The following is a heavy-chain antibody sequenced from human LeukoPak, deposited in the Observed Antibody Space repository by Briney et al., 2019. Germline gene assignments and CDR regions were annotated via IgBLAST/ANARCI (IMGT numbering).Heavy chain of an antibody. D-gene: IGHD6-19*01. CDR3: AKWIISSGWYGV. CDR1: GFIFSSYA. J-gene: IGHJ4*02. CDR2: ISTSGANT. V-gene: IGHV3-23*01. Sequence: GGSLRLSCAGSGFIFSSYALSWVRQAPGKGLEWVSAISTSGANTYYADSVRGRFTISRDNSKNTLYLQMNSLRAEDTAVYYCAKWIISSGWYGVWGQGTLVTVSS.